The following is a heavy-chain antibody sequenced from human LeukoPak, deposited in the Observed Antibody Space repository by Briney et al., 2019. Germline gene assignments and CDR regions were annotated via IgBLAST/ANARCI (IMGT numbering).Heavy chain of an antibody. V-gene: IGHV3-64*01. CDR3: ARGVYFDWLLYYYYYYMDV. J-gene: IGHJ6*03. CDR2: ISSNGGST. Sequence: PGGSLRLSCAASGFTFSSYAMHWVRQAPGKGLEYVSAISSNGGSTYYANSVKGRFTISRDNSKNTLYLQMGSLRSEDTAVYYCARGVYFDWLLYYYYYYMDVWGKGTTVTVSS. D-gene: IGHD3-9*01. CDR1: GFTFSSYA.